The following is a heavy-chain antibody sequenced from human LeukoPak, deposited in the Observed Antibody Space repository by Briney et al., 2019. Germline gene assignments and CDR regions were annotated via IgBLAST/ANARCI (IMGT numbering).Heavy chain of an antibody. J-gene: IGHJ5*02. V-gene: IGHV1-69*01. D-gene: IGHD3-22*01. CDR3: ARDHESSGYYPDWFDP. Sequence: SVKVSCKASGGTFSSYAISWVRQAPGQGLEWMGGIIPVFGTANYAQKFQGRVTITADESTSTAYMELSSLRSEDTAVYYCARDHESSGYYPDWFDPWGQGTLVTVSS. CDR2: IIPVFGTA. CDR1: GGTFSSYA.